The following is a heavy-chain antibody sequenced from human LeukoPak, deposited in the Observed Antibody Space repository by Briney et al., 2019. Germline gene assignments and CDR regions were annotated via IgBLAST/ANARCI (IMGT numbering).Heavy chain of an antibody. D-gene: IGHD5-24*01. CDR2: IYPGDSNT. V-gene: IGHV5-51*01. J-gene: IGHJ4*02. CDR1: GYSFPNYW. Sequence: GESLKISCKGSGYSFPNYWIGWVRQMPGKGLEWMGIIYPGDSNTRYSPSFQGQVTISADKSISTTYLQWSSLKASDTAMYYCARLGRSSGDAYNYGFDYWGQGTLVTVSS. CDR3: ARLGRSSGDAYNYGFDY.